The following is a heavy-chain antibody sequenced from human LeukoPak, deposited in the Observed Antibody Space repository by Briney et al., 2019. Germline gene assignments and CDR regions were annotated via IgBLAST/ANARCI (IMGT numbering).Heavy chain of an antibody. J-gene: IGHJ6*03. V-gene: IGHV3-11*01. CDR1: XXXXXDYY. CDR3: ARRYFWSGYYTDYYYYYMDV. CDR2: ISSSGSTI. Sequence: GGSLRXSCXXXXXXXXDYYMSWIRQAPGKGLEWVSYISSSGSTIYYADSVKGRFTISRDNAKNSLYLQMNSLRAEDTAVYYCARRYFWSGYYTDYYYYYMDVWGKGTTVTVSS. D-gene: IGHD3-3*01.